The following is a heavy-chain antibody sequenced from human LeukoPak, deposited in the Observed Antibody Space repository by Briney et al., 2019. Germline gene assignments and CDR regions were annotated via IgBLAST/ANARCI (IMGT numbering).Heavy chain of an antibody. CDR3: TRDHCTSINCYEYNYNGMDV. Sequence: SVKVSCKASGYTFTAYYIHGVRRAPGQGLEWMGWINPNSGGTESAQKFQGRVTMTRDTTISKAYMELSRLRSDDTAVYYCTRDHCTSINCYEYNYNGMDVWGQGTTVTVSS. V-gene: IGHV1-2*02. D-gene: IGHD2-2*01. J-gene: IGHJ6*02. CDR1: GYTFTAYY. CDR2: INPNSGGT.